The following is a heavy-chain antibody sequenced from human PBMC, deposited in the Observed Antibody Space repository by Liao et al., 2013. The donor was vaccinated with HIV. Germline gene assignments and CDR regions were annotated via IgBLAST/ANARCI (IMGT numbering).Heavy chain of an antibody. Sequence: QVQLQQWGAGLLKPSETLSLTCAVYGGSFSGYYWSWIRQPAGKGLEWIGSIYYSGSTYYNPSLKSRVTISVDTSKNQFSLKLSSVTAADTAVYYCIWFGELLPQHYWGQGTLVTVSS. D-gene: IGHD3-10*01. CDR3: IWFGELLPQHY. CDR2: IYYSGST. V-gene: IGHV4-34*03. J-gene: IGHJ4*02. CDR1: GGSFSGYY.